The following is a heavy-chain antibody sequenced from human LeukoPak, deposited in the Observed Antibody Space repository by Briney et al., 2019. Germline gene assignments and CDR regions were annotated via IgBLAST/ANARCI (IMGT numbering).Heavy chain of an antibody. Sequence: KPSETLSLTCTVSGGSISSSSYYWGWIRQPPGKGLEWIGSIYYSGSTYYNPSLKSRVTISVDSSKNQFSLKLSSVTAADTAVYYCARHETQRQLYYFDYWGQGTLVTVSS. CDR3: ARHETQRQLYYFDY. CDR2: IYYSGST. D-gene: IGHD2-2*01. V-gene: IGHV4-39*01. J-gene: IGHJ4*02. CDR1: GGSISSSSYY.